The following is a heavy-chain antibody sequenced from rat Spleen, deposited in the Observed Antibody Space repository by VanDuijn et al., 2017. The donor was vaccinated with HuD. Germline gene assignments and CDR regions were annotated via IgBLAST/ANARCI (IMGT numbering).Heavy chain of an antibody. J-gene: IGHJ2*01. D-gene: IGHD1-11*01. V-gene: IGHV3-1*01. Sequence: EVQLQESGPGLVKPSQSLSLTCSVTVYSITSSYRWSWIRKFPGNEMEWIGHINYSGSTTYNPSLKSRISITRDTSKNQFFLQLNSVTTEDTAIYYCARYRDSFGHVGIFDYWGQGVMVTVSS. CDR2: INYSGST. CDR1: VYSITSSY. CDR3: ARYRDSFGHVGIFDY.